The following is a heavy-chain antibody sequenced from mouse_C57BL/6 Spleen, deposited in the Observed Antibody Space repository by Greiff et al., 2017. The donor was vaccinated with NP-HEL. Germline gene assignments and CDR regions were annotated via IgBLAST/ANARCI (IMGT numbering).Heavy chain of an antibody. CDR2: IYPGDGDT. Sequence: QVQLKESGAELVKPGASVKISCKASGYAFSSYWMNWVKQRPGKGLEWIGQIYPGDGDTNYNGKFKGKATLTADKSSSTAYMQLSSLTSEDSAVYFCARDSNYGFDYWGQGTTLTVSS. D-gene: IGHD2-5*01. CDR1: GYAFSSYW. J-gene: IGHJ2*01. CDR3: ARDSNYGFDY. V-gene: IGHV1-80*01.